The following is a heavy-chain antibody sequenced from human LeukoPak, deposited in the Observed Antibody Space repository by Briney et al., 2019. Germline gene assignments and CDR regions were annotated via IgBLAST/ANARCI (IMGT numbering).Heavy chain of an antibody. Sequence: GGSLRLSCAASGLTFSSHWMHWVRQAPGKGLVWVSRITNDGTSTSYADSVQGRFTISRDNAKNTVYVQMSSLRAEDTAVYYCARENYHGLDVWGQGTTVTVSS. CDR3: ARENYHGLDV. J-gene: IGHJ6*02. CDR1: GLTFSSHW. CDR2: ITNDGTST. V-gene: IGHV3-74*01.